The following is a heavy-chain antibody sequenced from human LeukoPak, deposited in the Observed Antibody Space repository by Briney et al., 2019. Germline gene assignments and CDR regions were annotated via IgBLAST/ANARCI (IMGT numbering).Heavy chain of an antibody. J-gene: IGHJ4*02. Sequence: ASVKLSCKASGGTFSSYAISWVRQAPEQGLEWMGGIIPIFGTANYAQKFQGRVTITADESTSTAYMELSSLRSEDTAVYYCARSGSYYDYWGQGTLVTVSS. D-gene: IGHD1-26*01. CDR3: ARSGSYYDY. CDR1: GGTFSSYA. V-gene: IGHV1-69*13. CDR2: IIPIFGTA.